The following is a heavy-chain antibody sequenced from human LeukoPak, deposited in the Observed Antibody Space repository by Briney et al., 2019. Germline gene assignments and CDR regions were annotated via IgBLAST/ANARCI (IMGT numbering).Heavy chain of an antibody. V-gene: IGHV1-46*01. J-gene: IGHJ3*02. D-gene: IGHD4-17*01. CDR3: ARGGVGDTVTTGEAFDI. Sequence: GASVKVSCKASGYTFTSYYMHWVRQAPGQGLEWMGIINPSGGSTSYAQKFQGRVTMITDTSTSTAYMELRSLRSDDTAVYYCARGGVGDTVTTGEAFDIWGQGTMVTVSS. CDR1: GYTFTSYY. CDR2: INPSGGST.